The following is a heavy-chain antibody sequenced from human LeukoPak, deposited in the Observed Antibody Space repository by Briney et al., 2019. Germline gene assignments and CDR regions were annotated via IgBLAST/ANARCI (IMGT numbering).Heavy chain of an antibody. CDR2: ISSSSSYI. Sequence: GGSLRLSCAASGFTFSNYAMRWVRQAPGKGLEWVSSISSSSSYIYYADSVKGRFTISRDNAKNSLYLQMNSLRAEDTAVYYCARRYDFWSGYPAFDYWGQGTLVTVSS. D-gene: IGHD3-3*01. CDR3: ARRYDFWSGYPAFDY. V-gene: IGHV3-21*01. J-gene: IGHJ4*02. CDR1: GFTFSNYA.